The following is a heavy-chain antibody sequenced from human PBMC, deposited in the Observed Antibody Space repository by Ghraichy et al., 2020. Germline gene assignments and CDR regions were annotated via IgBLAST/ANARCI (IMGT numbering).Heavy chain of an antibody. CDR2: ISSSSSYI. Sequence: GGSLRLSCAASGFTFSSYSMNWVRQAPGKGLEWVSSISSSSSYIYYADSVKGRFTFSRDNAKNSLYLQMNSLRAEDTAVYYCARDPEPPRYVWGSYRPVQAFDIWGQGTMVTVSS. CDR3: ARDPEPPRYVWGSYRPVQAFDI. D-gene: IGHD3-16*02. CDR1: GFTFSSYS. V-gene: IGHV3-21*01. J-gene: IGHJ3*02.